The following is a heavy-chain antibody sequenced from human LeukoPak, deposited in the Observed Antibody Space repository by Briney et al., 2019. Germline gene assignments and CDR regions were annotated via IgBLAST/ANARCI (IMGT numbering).Heavy chain of an antibody. CDR2: INPNSGGA. D-gene: IGHD3-10*01. CDR1: GYTFTCYY. V-gene: IGHV1-2*06. Sequence: ASVKVSCKASGYTFTCYYMHWVRQAPGQGLEWMGRINPNSGGANYAQKFQGRVTMTRDTSISKAYMELSRLRSDDTAVYYCATDSRTYYYGSGSYPLNYFDYWGQGTLVTVSS. CDR3: ATDSRTYYYGSGSYPLNYFDY. J-gene: IGHJ4*02.